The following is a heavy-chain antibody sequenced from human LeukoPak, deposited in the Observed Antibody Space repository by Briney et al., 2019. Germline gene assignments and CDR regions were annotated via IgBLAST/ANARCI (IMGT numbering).Heavy chain of an antibody. Sequence: PGGSLRLSCAASGFTFSSYWMSWVRQAPGKGLEWVADIKQDGSEKYYVDSVKGRFTISRDNAKNSLYLQMNSLRAEDTAVYYCARAATHYDILTGYRYGMDVWGQGTTVTVSS. CDR1: GFTFSSYW. J-gene: IGHJ6*02. CDR2: IKQDGSEK. V-gene: IGHV3-7*01. CDR3: ARAATHYDILTGYRYGMDV. D-gene: IGHD3-9*01.